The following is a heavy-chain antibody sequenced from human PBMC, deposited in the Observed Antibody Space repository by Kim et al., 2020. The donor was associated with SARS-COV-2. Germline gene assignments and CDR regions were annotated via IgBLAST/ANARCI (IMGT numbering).Heavy chain of an antibody. CDR3: AKEGDDSGYASFDY. CDR1: GFTFDDYT. CDR2: ISWDGGST. V-gene: IGHV3-43*01. Sequence: GGSLRLSCAASGFTFDDYTMHWVRQAPGKGLEWVSLISWDGGSTYYADSVKGRFTISRDNSKNSLYLQMNSLRTEDTALYYCAKEGDDSGYASFDYWGQGTMVTVSS. D-gene: IGHD5-12*01. J-gene: IGHJ4*02.